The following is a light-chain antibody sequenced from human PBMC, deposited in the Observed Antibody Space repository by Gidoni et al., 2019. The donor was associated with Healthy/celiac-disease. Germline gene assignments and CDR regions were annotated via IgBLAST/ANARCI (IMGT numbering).Light chain of an antibody. CDR3: CSYAGSSTLGV. CDR2: EVS. V-gene: IGLV2-23*02. J-gene: IGLJ1*01. CDR1: SSDVGSYNL. Sequence: QSALTQPASVSGSPGQSITIPCPGTSSDVGSYNLVSWYQQHPGKAPKLMIYEVSKRPSGVSNRFSGSKSGNTASLTISGLQAEDEADYYCCSYAGSSTLGVFGTGTKVTVL.